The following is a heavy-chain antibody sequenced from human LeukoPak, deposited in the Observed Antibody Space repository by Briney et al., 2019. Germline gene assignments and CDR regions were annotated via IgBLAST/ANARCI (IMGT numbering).Heavy chain of an antibody. CDR3: ARDWGDLLAFGP. D-gene: IGHD3-3*01. Sequence: PGTSLRLSCAASGFTFNAYAMHWVRQSPGKGLEWVAVISYDGSSANYADSGRGRFTVSRDNSKNIVYLELQTLTTDDTAVFYCARDWGDLLAFGPWGQGTLVIVSS. CDR1: GFTFNAYA. V-gene: IGHV3-30*03. J-gene: IGHJ5*02. CDR2: ISYDGSSA.